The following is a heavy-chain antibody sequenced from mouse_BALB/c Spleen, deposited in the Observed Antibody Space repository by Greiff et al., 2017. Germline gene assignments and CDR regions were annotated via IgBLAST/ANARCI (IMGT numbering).Heavy chain of an antibody. CDR2: ISYSGST. CDR1: GYSITSDYA. CDR3: ARTYYGYDGYAMDY. J-gene: IGHJ4*01. V-gene: IGHV3-2*02. Sequence: QSGPGLVKPSQSLSLTCTVTGYSITSDYAWNWIRQFPGNKLEWMGYISYSGSTSYNPSLKSRISITRDTSKNQFFLQLNSVTTEDTATYYCARTYYGYDGYAMDYWGQGTSVTVSS. D-gene: IGHD2-14*01.